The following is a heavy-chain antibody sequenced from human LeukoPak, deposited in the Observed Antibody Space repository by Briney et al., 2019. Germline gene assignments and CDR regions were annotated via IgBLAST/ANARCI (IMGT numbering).Heavy chain of an antibody. D-gene: IGHD3-22*01. CDR3: ARHRYDSSGLYLCYFDY. J-gene: IGHJ4*02. CDR2: IYYSGTT. Sequence: PSETLSLTCTVSGGSISSTNYYWGLIRQPPGKGLEWIGSIYYSGTTHYNPSLKSRVTLSVDTSKNQFSLKLSSVTAADTAVYHCARHRYDSSGLYLCYFDYWGQGSLVTVSP. CDR1: GGSISSTNYY. V-gene: IGHV4-39*01.